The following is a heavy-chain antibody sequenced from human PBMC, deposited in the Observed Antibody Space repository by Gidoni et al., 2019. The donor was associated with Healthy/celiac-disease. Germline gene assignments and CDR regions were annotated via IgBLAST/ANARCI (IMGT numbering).Heavy chain of an antibody. J-gene: IGHJ5*02. V-gene: IGHV1-69*01. D-gene: IGHD2-2*01. CDR1: GGTFSSYA. Sequence: QVQLVQSGAEVKKPGSSVKVSCKASGGTFSSYAISWVRQAPGQGLEWMGGIIPIFGTANYAQKFQGRVTITADESTSTAYMELSSLRSEDTAVYYCARDTNCSSTSCYPSGFDPWGQGTLVTVSS. CDR2: IIPIFGTA. CDR3: ARDTNCSSTSCYPSGFDP.